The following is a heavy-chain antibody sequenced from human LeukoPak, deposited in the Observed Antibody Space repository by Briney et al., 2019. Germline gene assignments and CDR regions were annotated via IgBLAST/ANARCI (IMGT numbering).Heavy chain of an antibody. CDR2: IKSKTDGGTT. D-gene: IGHD6-13*01. CDR3: TTDWGRKLVPFDY. CDR1: GVTFSNAW. V-gene: IGHV3-15*01. Sequence: GGSLRLSCAASGVTFSNAWMSWVRQAPGKGLEWVGRIKSKTDGGTTDYAAPVKGRFTISRDDSKNTLYLQMNSLKTEDTAVYYRTTDWGRKLVPFDYWGQGTLVTVSS. J-gene: IGHJ4*02.